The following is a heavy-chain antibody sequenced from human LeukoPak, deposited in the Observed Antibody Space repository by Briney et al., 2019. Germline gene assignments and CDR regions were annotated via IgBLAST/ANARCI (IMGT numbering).Heavy chain of an antibody. CDR1: GFTVSSNY. CDR2: ISNDGDT. CDR3: AGDKTTGGWYEFDY. Sequence: PGGSLRLSCAASGFTVSSNYMSWVRQGPGKGLECVSVISNDGDTYYADFVKGRFTITRDTSKNTLSLQMNSLRAEDTAVYYCAGDKTTGGWYEFDYWGQGTLVTVSS. J-gene: IGHJ4*02. D-gene: IGHD6-19*01. V-gene: IGHV3-53*01.